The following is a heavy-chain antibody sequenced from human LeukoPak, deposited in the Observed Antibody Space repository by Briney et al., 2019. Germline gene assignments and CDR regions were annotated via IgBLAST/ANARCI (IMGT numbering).Heavy chain of an antibody. J-gene: IGHJ4*02. CDR2: ISPYNGNT. CDR3: ARAGPGSGWYFDY. Sequence: ASVTVSCKASGYDFTSVGITWVRRAPGQGLELMGWISPYNGNTRYAQKFQGRVDMTTDTSTTTAYMELRGLRFNDTAVYYCARAGPGSGWYFDYWGQGTPVTVSS. CDR1: GYDFTSVG. V-gene: IGHV1-18*01. D-gene: IGHD6-19*01.